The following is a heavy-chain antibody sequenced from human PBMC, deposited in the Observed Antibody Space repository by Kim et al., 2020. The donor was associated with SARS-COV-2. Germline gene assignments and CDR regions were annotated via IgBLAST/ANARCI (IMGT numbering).Heavy chain of an antibody. CDR3: ARLILTGYNNWFDP. Sequence: SETLSLTCTVSGGSISSYYWSWIRQPPGKGLEWIGYIYYSGSTNHNPSLKSRVTISVDTSKNQFSLKLSSVTAADTAVYYCARLILTGYNNWFDPWGQGTLVTVSS. D-gene: IGHD3-9*01. CDR2: IYYSGST. CDR1: GGSISSYY. V-gene: IGHV4-59*08. J-gene: IGHJ5*02.